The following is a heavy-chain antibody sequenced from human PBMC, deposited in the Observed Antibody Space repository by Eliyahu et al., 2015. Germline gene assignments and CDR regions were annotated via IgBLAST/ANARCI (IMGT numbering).Heavy chain of an antibody. D-gene: IGHD3-16*02. CDR3: SREGGRYRDAYDV. CDR1: GFTFSSYS. V-gene: IGHV3-21*01. Sequence: EVQLVESGGGLVEPGGSLTLSCAASGFTFSSYSMNWVRQAPGKGLEWVSSISDSGTFRFVADSLKGRMTVSRDNIKNSLYLQMNSLTAEDTAVYYCSREGGRYRDAYDVWGQGTMVTVSS. J-gene: IGHJ3*01. CDR2: ISDSGTFR.